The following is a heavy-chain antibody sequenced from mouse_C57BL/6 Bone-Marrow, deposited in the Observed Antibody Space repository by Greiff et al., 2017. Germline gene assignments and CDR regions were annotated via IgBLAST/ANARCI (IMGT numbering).Heavy chain of an antibody. CDR2: ISSGSSTI. CDR3: ARGSYDYPFFDY. V-gene: IGHV5-17*01. D-gene: IGHD2-4*01. J-gene: IGHJ2*01. CDR1: GFTFSDYG. Sequence: EVKLMESGGGLVKPGGSLKLSCAASGFTFSDYGMHWVRQAPEKGLEWVAYISSGSSTIYYADTVKGRFTISRDNAKNTLFLQMTSLRSEDTAMYYCARGSYDYPFFDYWGQGTTLTVSS.